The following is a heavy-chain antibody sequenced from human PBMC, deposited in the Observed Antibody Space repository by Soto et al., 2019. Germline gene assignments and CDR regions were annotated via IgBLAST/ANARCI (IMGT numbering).Heavy chain of an antibody. V-gene: IGHV4-30-2*01. D-gene: IGHD6-19*01. Sequence: TLSLPCAVSAGSISSGGYSWRWIRQPPGKGLEWIGYIYHSGSTYYNPSLKSRVTISVDRSKNQFSLKLSSVTAADTAVYYCASLVDSSGWYSDRWFDQWGQGTLVNVS. CDR1: AGSISSGGYS. J-gene: IGHJ5*02. CDR2: IYHSGST. CDR3: ASLVDSSGWYSDRWFDQ.